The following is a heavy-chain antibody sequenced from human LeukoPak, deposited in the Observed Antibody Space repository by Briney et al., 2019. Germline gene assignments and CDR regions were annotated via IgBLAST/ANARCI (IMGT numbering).Heavy chain of an antibody. CDR3: ARVGRVAYSSSWYLDY. CDR1: GFTFSDYS. V-gene: IGHV3-21*06. J-gene: IGHJ4*02. Sequence: GGSLRLSCAASGFTFSDYSMNWVRQAAGKGLEWVSSIFRRNSYIYYSDSVKGRFTISRDDAKNSLYLQMNSLRADDTAMYYCARVGRVAYSSSWYLDYWGQGTLVTVSS. D-gene: IGHD6-13*01. CDR2: IFRRNSYI.